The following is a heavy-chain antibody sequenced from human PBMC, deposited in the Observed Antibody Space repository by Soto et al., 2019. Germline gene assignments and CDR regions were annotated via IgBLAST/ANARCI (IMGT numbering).Heavy chain of an antibody. D-gene: IGHD1-1*01. V-gene: IGHV3-23*01. CDR3: AKMEGPTAYYYAMDV. J-gene: IGHJ6*02. CDR1: GFTFSNYG. Sequence: GGSLRLSCRTSGFTFSNYGMTWVRQAPGKGLEWVSGISGSGGSTYYADSVKGRFAISRDNSKNTLYLQINSLRVEDTAVYYCAKMEGPTAYYYAMDVWGQGTTVTVSS. CDR2: ISGSGGST.